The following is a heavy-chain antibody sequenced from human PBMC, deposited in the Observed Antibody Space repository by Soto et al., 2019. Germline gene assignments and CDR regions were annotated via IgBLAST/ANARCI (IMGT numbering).Heavy chain of an antibody. CDR3: AKHHFDWLAGAFDI. J-gene: IGHJ3*02. V-gene: IGHV3-23*01. CDR2: ISDSGANT. CDR1: RFTFSSYA. Sequence: GGSLSLSCAASRFTFSSYAMSWVRQAPGKGLEWVSAISDSGANTYYADTVKGRFTISRDNSKNTLYLQMNSLRAEDTAVYYCAKHHFDWLAGAFDIWGQGTMVTVSS. D-gene: IGHD3-9*01.